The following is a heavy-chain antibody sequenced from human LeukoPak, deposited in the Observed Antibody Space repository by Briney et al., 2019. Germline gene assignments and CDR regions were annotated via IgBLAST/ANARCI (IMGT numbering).Heavy chain of an antibody. Sequence: PGGSLRLSCAVSGFIFTKDWMHRVRQAPGKGLVWVSQTKRDASRTKNADSVKGRISISRDNSNSDARTTRNADSVKGRITISRDNFKNTLDLQMNSLRAEDTAVYYCAKYGSGGSGRHLDSWGQGTLLTVSS. J-gene: IGHJ4*02. CDR3: DNFKNTLDLQMNSLRAEDTAVYYCAKYGSGGSGRHLDS. D-gene: IGHD1-1*01. CDR2: TKRDASRT. CDR1: GFIFTKDW. V-gene: IGHV3-74*03.